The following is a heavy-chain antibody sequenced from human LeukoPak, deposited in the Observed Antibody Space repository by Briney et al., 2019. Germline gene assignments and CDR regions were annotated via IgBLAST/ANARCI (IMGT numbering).Heavy chain of an antibody. CDR3: ARGTAGYHSSYFAY. Sequence: GGSLRLSCAASGFTFSSYTMSWVRQAPGKGLEWVSAISGSGGSTYYADSVKGRFTISRDNSKNTLYLQMNSLRAEDTAVYYCARGTAGYHSSYFAYWGQGTLVTVSS. V-gene: IGHV3-23*01. J-gene: IGHJ4*02. CDR1: GFTFSSYT. CDR2: ISGSGGST. D-gene: IGHD3-16*02.